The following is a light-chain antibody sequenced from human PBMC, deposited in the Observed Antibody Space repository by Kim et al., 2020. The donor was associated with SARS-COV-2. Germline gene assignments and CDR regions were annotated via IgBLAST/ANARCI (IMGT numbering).Light chain of an antibody. Sequence: QSVLTQPPSASGTPGQRVTISRSGSSSNIGSNYVYWYQQLPGTAPKLLIYRNNQRPSGVPDRFSGSKSGTSASLAISGLRSEDEADYYCAAWDDSLSSWVFGGGTQLTVL. V-gene: IGLV1-47*01. CDR2: RNN. J-gene: IGLJ3*02. CDR3: AAWDDSLSSWV. CDR1: SSNIGSNY.